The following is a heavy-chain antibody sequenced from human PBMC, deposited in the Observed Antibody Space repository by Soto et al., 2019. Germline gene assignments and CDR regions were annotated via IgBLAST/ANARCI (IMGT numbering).Heavy chain of an antibody. D-gene: IGHD2-15*01. Sequence: QVQLVQSGAEVKKPGSSVKVSCKASGGTFSSYTISWVRQAPGQGLEWMGRIIPILGIANYAQKFQGRVTITADKSTXTAYMELSSLRSEDTAVYYCARHKGDGGNPNALDYWGQGTLVTVSS. V-gene: IGHV1-69*02. J-gene: IGHJ4*02. CDR3: ARHKGDGGNPNALDY. CDR1: GGTFSSYT. CDR2: IIPILGIA.